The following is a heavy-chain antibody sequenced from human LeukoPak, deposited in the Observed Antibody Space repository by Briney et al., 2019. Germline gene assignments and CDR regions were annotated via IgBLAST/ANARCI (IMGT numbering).Heavy chain of an antibody. Sequence: GGSLRLSCAASGFTFDDYAMHWVRQAPGKGLEWVSGIGWSGGGVAYADSVKGRFTISRDNAKNTLYLQMDSLRPEDTAWYYCLKVDCSGVSCFRFFEYWGQGTLVTVSS. J-gene: IGHJ4*02. V-gene: IGHV3-9*01. CDR3: LKVDCSGVSCFRFFEY. D-gene: IGHD2-15*01. CDR1: GFTFDDYA. CDR2: IGWSGGGV.